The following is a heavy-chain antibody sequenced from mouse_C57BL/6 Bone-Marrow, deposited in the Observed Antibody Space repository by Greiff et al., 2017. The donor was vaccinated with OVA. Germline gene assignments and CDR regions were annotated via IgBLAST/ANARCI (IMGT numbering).Heavy chain of an antibody. CDR2: YPGSGNTY. V-gene: IGHV1-83*01. J-gene: IGHJ2*01. CDR3: RYGAAYYFDY. CDR1: YTFTDYYM. Sequence: VQGVESGPELVKPGASVKMSCKASGYTFTDYYMHWVKQKPGKGLEWIGEIYPGSGNTYYNEKFKGKATLTADTSSSTAYMQLSSLTSEDSAVYFCARYGAAYYFDYRGQGTTLTVSS. D-gene: IGHD1-2*01.